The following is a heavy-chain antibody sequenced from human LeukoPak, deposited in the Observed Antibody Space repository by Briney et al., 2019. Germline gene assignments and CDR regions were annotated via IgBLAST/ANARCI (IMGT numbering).Heavy chain of an antibody. Sequence: SETLSLTCTVSGGSINSGSYYWNWIRQPAGKGLEWIGHIYTSGSTNYNPSLKSRVTISMDRSKNQFSVKLSSVTATDTAVHYCARSLYGLDASDIWGQGTMVTVSS. CDR3: ARSLYGLDASDI. CDR1: GGSINSGSYY. V-gene: IGHV4-61*09. D-gene: IGHD2-2*02. CDR2: IYTSGST. J-gene: IGHJ3*02.